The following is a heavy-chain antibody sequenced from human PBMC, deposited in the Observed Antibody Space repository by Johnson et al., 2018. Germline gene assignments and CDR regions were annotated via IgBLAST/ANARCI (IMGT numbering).Heavy chain of an antibody. J-gene: IGHJ6*03. CDR2: ISWNSGTI. V-gene: IGHV3-9*01. CDR3: AKGVAAAGLLYYYYYYMDV. CDR1: GFTFDDYA. D-gene: IGHD6-13*01. Sequence: VQLVQSGGGVAQPGRSLRLSCAASGFTFDDYAMHWVRQAPGKGLEWVSGISWNSGTIGYADSVKGRFTISRDNAKNSLYLQMNSLRAEDTALYYCAKGVAAAGLLYYYYYYMDVWGKGTTVTVSS.